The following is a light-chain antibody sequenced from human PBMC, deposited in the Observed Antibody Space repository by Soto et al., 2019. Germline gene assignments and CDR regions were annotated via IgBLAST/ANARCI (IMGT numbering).Light chain of an antibody. CDR3: SSYTTSNTLV. Sequence: QSALTQPASVSGSPGQSITISCTGTSSDVGAYNFVSWYQQHPGKAPKLMIYDVTNRPSGVSSRFSVSKSVNTASLAISGLQAEDESDYYCSSYTTSNTLVFGGGTKLTLL. J-gene: IGLJ2*01. V-gene: IGLV2-14*03. CDR1: SSDVGAYNF. CDR2: DVT.